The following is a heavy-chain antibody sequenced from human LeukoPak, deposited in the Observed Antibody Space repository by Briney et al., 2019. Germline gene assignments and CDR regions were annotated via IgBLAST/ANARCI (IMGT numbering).Heavy chain of an antibody. V-gene: IGHV1-2*02. D-gene: IGHD3-22*01. CDR2: VNPKSGGT. CDR1: GYTFNDCY. J-gene: IGHJ4*02. CDR3: ARAGYYDTSGYYHPFDY. Sequence: ASVTLSCKTSGYTFNDCYIHWVRQAPGQGLEWMGWVNPKSGGTKYEQNFQGRVTMTSDTSISTAYMDLSRLTSDDTAVYYCARAGYYDTSGYYHPFDYWGQGILVTVSS.